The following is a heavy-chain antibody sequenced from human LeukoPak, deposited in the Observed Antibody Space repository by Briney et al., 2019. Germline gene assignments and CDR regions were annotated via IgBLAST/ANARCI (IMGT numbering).Heavy chain of an antibody. J-gene: IGHJ4*02. V-gene: IGHV3-23*01. CDR2: ISDSGGRT. CDR1: GFTFNTYA. CDR3: AKHRSGNYAFDY. D-gene: IGHD1-26*01. Sequence: PGGSLRLSCAASGFTFNTYAMSWVRQAPGKGLEWVSAISDSGGRTYYADSVKGRFTISRDNSRNTLYLQMNSLRAEDTAVYYCAKHRSGNYAFDYWGQGTLVTVSS.